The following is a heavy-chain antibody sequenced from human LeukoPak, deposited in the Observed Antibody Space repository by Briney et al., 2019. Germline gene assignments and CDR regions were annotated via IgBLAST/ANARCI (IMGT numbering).Heavy chain of an antibody. D-gene: IGHD5-12*01. V-gene: IGHV3-48*01. CDR2: IFRSSSTI. J-gene: IGHJ4*02. CDR3: AREISVGCSYDQQIFDY. CDR1: GFNFFSYS. Sequence: PGGALRLSCAASGFNFFSYSINAVRQAPGRGVEGVTYIFRSSSTIYNADTVKGGCTLSREKAKKSLYLQIKSPRAEGTRVYYSAREISVGCSYDQQIFDYWGQGTLVTVSS.